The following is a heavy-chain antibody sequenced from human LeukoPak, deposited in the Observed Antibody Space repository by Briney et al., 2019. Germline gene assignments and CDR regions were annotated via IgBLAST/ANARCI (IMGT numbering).Heavy chain of an antibody. CDR3: AKDSTMSGSYYGMDV. V-gene: IGHV3-11*05. CDR2: ISSSSSYT. D-gene: IGHD3-22*01. CDR1: GFTFSDYY. Sequence: GGSLRLSCAASGFTFSDYYMSWIRQAPGKGLEWVSYISSSSSYTNYADSVKGRFTISRDNAKNSLYLQMNSLRAEDTAVYYCAKDSTMSGSYYGMDVWGRGTTVTVSS. J-gene: IGHJ6*02.